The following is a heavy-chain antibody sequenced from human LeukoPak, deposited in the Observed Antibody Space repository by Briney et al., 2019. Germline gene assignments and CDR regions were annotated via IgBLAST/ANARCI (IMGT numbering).Heavy chain of an antibody. CDR3: ARAPDSSGPRGWFDP. CDR1: GYTFTGYY. CDR2: INPSGGST. Sequence: GASVKVSCKATGYTFTGYYMQWVRQAPGQGFEWMGIINPSGGSTGYAQKFQGRVTMTRDMSTSTVYMELSSLRSEDTAVYYCARAPDSSGPRGWFDPWGQGTLVTVSS. D-gene: IGHD3-22*01. J-gene: IGHJ5*02. V-gene: IGHV1-46*01.